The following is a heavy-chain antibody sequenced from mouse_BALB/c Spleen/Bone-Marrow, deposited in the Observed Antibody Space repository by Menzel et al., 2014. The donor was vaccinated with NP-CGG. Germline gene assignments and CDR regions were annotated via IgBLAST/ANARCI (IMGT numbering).Heavy chain of an antibody. CDR2: IRLKSHNYAT. Sequence: EVQLQQSGGGLVQPGGSMKLSCVASGFTSSNYWMNWVRQSPEKGLEWVAEIRLKSHNYATRYAESVKGRFTISRDDSKSSVYLQMNNLRAEDSGIYYCNTGFAYWGQGTLVTVSA. J-gene: IGHJ3*01. CDR1: GFTSSNYW. V-gene: IGHV6-6*02. CDR3: NTGFAY.